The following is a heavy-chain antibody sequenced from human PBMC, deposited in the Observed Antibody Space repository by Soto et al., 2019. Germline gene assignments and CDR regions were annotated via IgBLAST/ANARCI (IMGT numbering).Heavy chain of an antibody. J-gene: IGHJ6*02. CDR3: AGWGGGSYWDYYGMDV. CDR1: GFTFSSYS. CDR2: ISSSSSYI. D-gene: IGHD1-26*01. V-gene: IGHV3-21*01. Sequence: EVPLVESGGGLVKPGGSLRLSCAASGFTFSSYSMNWVRQAPGKGLEWVSSISSSSSYIYYADSVKGRFTISRDNAKNSLYLQMNSLRAEDTAVYYCAGWGGGSYWDYYGMDVWGQGATVTVSS.